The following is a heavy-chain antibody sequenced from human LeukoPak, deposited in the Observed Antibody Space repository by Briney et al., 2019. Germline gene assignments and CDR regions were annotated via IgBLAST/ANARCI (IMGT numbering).Heavy chain of an antibody. Sequence: GGSLRPSCEASGLTFTTYAMSWFRQAPGKGREWVQSISNSGGSTYYADSVKVRFTISRDNSKNTLYLQMNSLRAEDTAIYYCAKANWGSRYYYVDVWGTGTTVTVSS. J-gene: IGHJ6*03. CDR1: GLTFTTYA. CDR2: ISNSGGST. CDR3: AKANWGSRYYYVDV. D-gene: IGHD7-27*01. V-gene: IGHV3-23*01.